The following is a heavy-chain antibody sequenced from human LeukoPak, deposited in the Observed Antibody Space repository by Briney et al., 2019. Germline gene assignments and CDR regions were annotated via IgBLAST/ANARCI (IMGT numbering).Heavy chain of an antibody. CDR1: GFTFSDYY. D-gene: IGHD4-17*01. J-gene: IGHJ4*02. Sequence: GGSLRLSCAASGFTFSDYYMSWIRQAPGKGLEWVSYTSSSGSTIYYADSVKGRFTISRDNAMNSLYLQMNSLRAEDTAVYYCARDEHDYGDYNDYWGQGTLVTVSS. CDR3: ARDEHDYGDYNDY. V-gene: IGHV3-11*01. CDR2: TSSSGSTI.